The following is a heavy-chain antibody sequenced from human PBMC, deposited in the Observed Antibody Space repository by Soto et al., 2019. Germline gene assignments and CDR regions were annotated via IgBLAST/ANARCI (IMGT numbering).Heavy chain of an antibody. V-gene: IGHV4-61*01. J-gene: IGHJ4*02. Sequence: SETLSLTCTVSGGSVSSGSYYWSWIRQPPGKGLECVGYIYYSGSTNYNPSLKSRVTISVDTSKNQFSLELSSVTAADTAVYYCARGLITGSHYSGGWYYFDSWGQGTQVTVSS. D-gene: IGHD6-19*01. CDR1: GGSVSSGSYY. CDR2: IYYSGST. CDR3: ARGLITGSHYSGGWYYFDS.